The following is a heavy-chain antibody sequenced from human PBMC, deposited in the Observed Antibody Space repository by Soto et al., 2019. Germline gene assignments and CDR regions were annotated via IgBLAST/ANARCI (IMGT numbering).Heavy chain of an antibody. V-gene: IGHV4-39*01. CDR2: IYYSGST. Sequence: QLQLQESGPGLVKPSETLSLTCTVSGGSISSSSYYWGWIRQPPGKGLEWIGSIYYSGSTYYNPSLKIRRTIPVDPPRSQFSLTLSSVPAAATAVYYCARHEGYGDYPSWFAPWGQGTLVTVSS. J-gene: IGHJ5*02. CDR1: GGSISSSSYY. CDR3: ARHEGYGDYPSWFAP. D-gene: IGHD4-17*01.